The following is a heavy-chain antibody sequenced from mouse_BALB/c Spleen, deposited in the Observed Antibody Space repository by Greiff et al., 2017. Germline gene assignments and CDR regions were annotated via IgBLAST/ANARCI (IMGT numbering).Heavy chain of an antibody. J-gene: IGHJ1*01. CDR1: GFTFNTYA. V-gene: IGHV10-1*02. D-gene: IGHD2-14*01. CDR3: VRHGYYRYDEGYFDV. CDR2: IRSKSNNYAT. Sequence: EVQGVESGGGLVQPKGSLKLSCAASGFTFNTYAMNWVRQAPGKGLEWVARIRSKSNNYATYYADSVKDRFTISRDDSQSMLYLQMNNLKTEDTAMYYCVRHGYYRYDEGYFDVWGAGTTVTVSS.